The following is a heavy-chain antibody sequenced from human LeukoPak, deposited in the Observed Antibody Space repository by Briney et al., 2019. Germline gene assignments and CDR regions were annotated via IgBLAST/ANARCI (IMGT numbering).Heavy chain of an antibody. CDR1: GGSIRSHH. V-gene: IGHV4-59*11. D-gene: IGHD1-1*01. CDR2: TFYTGVT. J-gene: IGHJ5*02. CDR3: AKRDLGGWFDP. Sequence: SETLSLTCTVSGGSIRSHHWTWIRHAPGKRLEWIGYTFYTGVTYYNPSLRSRVTISIDTSKNQFSLKVTSVTTADRAVYYCAKRDLGGWFDPWGQGTLVTVSS.